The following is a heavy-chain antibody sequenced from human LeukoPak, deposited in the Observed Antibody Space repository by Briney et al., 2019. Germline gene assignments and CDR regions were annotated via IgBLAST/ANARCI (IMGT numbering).Heavy chain of an antibody. Sequence: SETLSLTCTVSGGSISSSSYYWGWIRQPPGKGLEWIGSIYYSGSTYYNPSLKSRVTISVDTSKNQFSLKLSSVTAADTAVYYCARSPATVVTRPYYFDYWGQGTLVTVSS. J-gene: IGHJ4*02. CDR2: IYYSGST. D-gene: IGHD4-23*01. V-gene: IGHV4-39*07. CDR1: GGSISSSSYY. CDR3: ARSPATVVTRPYYFDY.